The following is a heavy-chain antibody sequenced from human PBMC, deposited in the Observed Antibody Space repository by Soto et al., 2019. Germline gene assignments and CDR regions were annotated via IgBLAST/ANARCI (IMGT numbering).Heavy chain of an antibody. D-gene: IGHD2-15*01. CDR2: ISPSTSHI. J-gene: IGHJ6*02. CDR1: GFTFSSCT. V-gene: IGHV3-21*01. CDR3: AGCSGGACHQSDGMDV. Sequence: EVHLVESGGGLVKPGGSLRLSCAVSGFTFSSCTMNWVRQAPGKGLEWVSSISPSTSHIYYADSVKGRFTISRDNAKNSLFLQMNSLRAEDTAVYYCAGCSGGACHQSDGMDVWGQGSTVTVSS.